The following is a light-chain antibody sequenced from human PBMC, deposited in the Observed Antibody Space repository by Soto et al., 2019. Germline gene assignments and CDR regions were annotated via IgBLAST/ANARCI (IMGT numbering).Light chain of an antibody. CDR1: SSNIGAGYD. Sequence: QSVLTQPPSVSGAPGQRVTIFCAGNSSNIGAGYDVHWYQQFPGTAPKLLIYGNNNRPSGVPDRYSGSKSGTSASLAITGLQAEDEADYYCQSYDSRLSVHFGTGTKLTVL. J-gene: IGLJ1*01. CDR3: QSYDSRLSVH. CDR2: GNN. V-gene: IGLV1-40*01.